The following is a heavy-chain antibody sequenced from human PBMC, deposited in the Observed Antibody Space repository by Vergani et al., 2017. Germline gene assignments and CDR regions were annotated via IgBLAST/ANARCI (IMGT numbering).Heavy chain of an antibody. CDR1: FDSIRNLY. CDR3: ASDTNSGQRADR. D-gene: IGHD2-8*01. J-gene: IGHJ5*02. CDR2: LHYSENT. V-gene: IGHV4-59*11. Sequence: QVQLQESGPGLVKSSETLSLTCSVSFDSIRNLYCNWIRQRPGKGLEWIGSLHYSENTNYNPSLKTRVTISVDTSKNQFSLTLTSVTAADTAVYYCASDTNSGQRADRWGQGILVTVTS.